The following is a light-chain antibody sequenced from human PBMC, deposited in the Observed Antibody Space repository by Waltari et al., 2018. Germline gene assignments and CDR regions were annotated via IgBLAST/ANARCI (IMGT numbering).Light chain of an antibody. J-gene: IGKJ1*01. CDR3: QHYNNYSPWT. Sequence: DIQMTQSPSTLSASVGARDTIACRTSQNINSWLAWYKQKPGKAPKLLIYKASCLESGVPSRFSGRGSGTEFTLSITSLQPDDFATYFCQHYNNYSPWTFGQGTKVEVK. CDR1: QNINSW. V-gene: IGKV1-5*03. CDR2: KAS.